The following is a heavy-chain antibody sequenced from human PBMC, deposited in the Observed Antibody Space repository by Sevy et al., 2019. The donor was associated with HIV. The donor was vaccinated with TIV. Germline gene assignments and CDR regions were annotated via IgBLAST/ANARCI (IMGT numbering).Heavy chain of an antibody. CDR1: GLTFSNYA. CDR2: ISGGGGNI. D-gene: IGHD3-16*01. CDR3: AIYLGEYVWGCYGFDY. V-gene: IGHV3-23*01. J-gene: IGHJ4*02. Sequence: GGSLRLSCAASGLTFSNYAMSWVRQAPGKGLEWISAISGGGGNIYNAASVQGRFTISRDNSKNTLYLQMNSLTDGDRAGDYCAIYLGEYVWGCYGFDYWGQGTLVTVSS.